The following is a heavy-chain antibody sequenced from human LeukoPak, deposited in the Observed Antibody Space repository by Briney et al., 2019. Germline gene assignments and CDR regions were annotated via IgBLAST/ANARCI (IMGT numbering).Heavy chain of an antibody. Sequence: TSEPLSLTCTVSSDSMTNYHWSWLRHSPGKALEGLGYIYYSGSTNYNPSRRSRATISVDTSKNQFSLKLNSVTAADTAVYYCASTHLTSGHIDIYYFDSWGQGTLVTVSS. D-gene: IGHD2-21*01. CDR3: ASTHLTSGHIDIYYFDS. CDR1: SDSMTNYH. V-gene: IGHV4-59*01. J-gene: IGHJ4*02. CDR2: IYYSGST.